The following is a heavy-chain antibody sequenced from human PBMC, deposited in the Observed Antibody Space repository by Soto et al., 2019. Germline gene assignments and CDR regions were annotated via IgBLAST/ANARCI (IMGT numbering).Heavy chain of an antibody. CDR3: ARDQITMVRGVSRALDY. D-gene: IGHD3-10*01. Sequence: PSETLSLTCTVSCGSVSSGSYYWSWIRQPPGKGLEWIGYIYYSGSTNYNPSLKSRVTISVDTSKNQFSLKLSSVTAADTAVYYCARDQITMVRGVSRALDYWGQGTLVTVSS. J-gene: IGHJ4*02. CDR2: IYYSGST. V-gene: IGHV4-61*01. CDR1: CGSVSSGSYY.